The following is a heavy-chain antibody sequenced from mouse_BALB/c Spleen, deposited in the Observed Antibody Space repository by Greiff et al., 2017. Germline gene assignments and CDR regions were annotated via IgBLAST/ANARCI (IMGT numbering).Heavy chain of an antibody. Sequence: DVHLVESGPGLVKPSQSLSLTCSVTGYSITSGYYWNWIRQFPGNKLEWMGYISYDGSNNYNPSLKNRISITRDTSKNQFFLKLKSVTTEDTATYYCARDLTTAPFAYWGQGTLVTVSA. D-gene: IGHD1-2*01. J-gene: IGHJ3*01. CDR2: ISYDGSN. V-gene: IGHV3-6*02. CDR3: ARDLTTAPFAY. CDR1: GYSITSGYY.